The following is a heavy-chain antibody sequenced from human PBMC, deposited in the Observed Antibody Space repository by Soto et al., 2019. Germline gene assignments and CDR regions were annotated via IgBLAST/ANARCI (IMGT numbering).Heavy chain of an antibody. CDR1: GYSFTNYW. J-gene: IGHJ4*02. CDR2: IYPGDSDT. V-gene: IGHV5-51*01. Sequence: PGESLKISCKGSGYSFTNYWIGWVRQMPGTGLEWMGIIYPGDSDTRYSPSFQGQVAISADKSISTAYLQWSSLKASDTAMYYCARHLTTVVTPDYWGQGTLVTVSS. CDR3: ARHLTTVVTPDY. D-gene: IGHD4-17*01.